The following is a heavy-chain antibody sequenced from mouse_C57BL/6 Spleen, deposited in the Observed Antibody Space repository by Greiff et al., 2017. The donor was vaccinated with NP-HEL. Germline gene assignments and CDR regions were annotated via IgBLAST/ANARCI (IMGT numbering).Heavy chain of an antibody. CDR1: GYTFTSYW. J-gene: IGHJ2*01. Sequence: QVQLQQPGAELVKPGASVKMSCKASGYTFTSYWITWVKQRPGQGLEWIGDIYPGSGSTNYNEKFKSKATLTVDTSSSTAYMQLSSLTSEDSAVYYSARARPLYNGIIYARDFFTWGESTTLT. D-gene: IGHD1-1*01. CDR2: IYPGSGST. CDR3: ARARPLYNGIIYARDFFT. V-gene: IGHV1-55*01.